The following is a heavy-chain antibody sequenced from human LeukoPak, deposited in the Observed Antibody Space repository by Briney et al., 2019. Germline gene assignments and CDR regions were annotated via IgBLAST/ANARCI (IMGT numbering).Heavy chain of an antibody. CDR3: AAYCGGDCYGGLDY. CDR2: ISYDGSNK. CDR1: GFTFSSYG. D-gene: IGHD2-21*02. V-gene: IGHV3-30*03. Sequence: GRSLRLSCAASGFTFSSYGMHWVRQAPGKGLEWVAVISYDGSNKYYADSVKGRFTISRDNSKNTLYLQMNSLRAEDTAVYYCAAYCGGDCYGGLDYWGQGTLVTVSS. J-gene: IGHJ4*02.